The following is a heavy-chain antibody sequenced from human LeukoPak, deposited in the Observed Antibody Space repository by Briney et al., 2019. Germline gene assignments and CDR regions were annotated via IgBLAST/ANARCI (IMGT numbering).Heavy chain of an antibody. CDR3: AREAVVVPAAPNYFDY. Sequence: ASVKVSCKVSGYTFTSYGISWVRQAPGQGLEWMGWISAYNGNTNYAQKLQGRVTMTTDTSTSTAYMELRSLRSDDTAVYYCAREAVVVPAAPNYFDYWGPGTLVTVSS. J-gene: IGHJ4*02. CDR2: ISAYNGNT. D-gene: IGHD2-2*01. CDR1: GYTFTSYG. V-gene: IGHV1-18*01.